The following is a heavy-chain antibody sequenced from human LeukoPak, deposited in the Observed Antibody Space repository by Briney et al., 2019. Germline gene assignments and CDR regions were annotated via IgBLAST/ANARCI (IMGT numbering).Heavy chain of an antibody. D-gene: IGHD1-26*01. CDR1: GFTFSIYW. V-gene: IGHV3-74*01. Sequence: GGSLRLSCAGSGFTFSIYWMHWVRQVPGKGLVWVAHINGDGTITSHADSVRGRFAISRDNAKNTLYLHINGLRVEDTATYFCAKSGSGGYHYYYYHMDAWGKGTTVTVSS. CDR2: INGDGTIT. J-gene: IGHJ6*03. CDR3: AKSGSGGYHYYYYHMDA.